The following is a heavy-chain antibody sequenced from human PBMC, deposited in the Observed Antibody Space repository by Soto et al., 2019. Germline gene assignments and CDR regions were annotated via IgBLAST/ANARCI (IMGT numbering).Heavy chain of an antibody. D-gene: IGHD2-8*02. CDR1: GASITGSSY. V-gene: IGHV4-4*07. CDR2: FSLSGTT. Sequence: QVQLQESGPGLMKPSETLSLTCTVSGASITGSSYWSWIRQPAGKGLEWIGRFSLSGTTNYNPSLRSRVTMSADVSNNQFSLRLTSVTAADTALYYCARGMTPPGAPAWYYFDSWGQGTLVTVSS. J-gene: IGHJ4*02. CDR3: ARGMTPPGAPAWYYFDS.